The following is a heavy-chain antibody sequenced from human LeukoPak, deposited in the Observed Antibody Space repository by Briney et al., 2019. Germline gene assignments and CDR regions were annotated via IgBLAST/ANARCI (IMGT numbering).Heavy chain of an antibody. D-gene: IGHD3-3*02. CDR3: ARIDPILGAAWVDY. CDR2: IFYAGST. CDR1: GYSISSNHW. Sequence: SETLSLTCAVSGYSISSNHWWGWIRQPPGKGLEWIGYIFYAGSTYYNPSLKSRVTMSVDTSKNQFSLRLSSVTAVDTAVYYCARIDPILGAAWVDYWGQGTLVSVSS. V-gene: IGHV4-28*01. J-gene: IGHJ4*02.